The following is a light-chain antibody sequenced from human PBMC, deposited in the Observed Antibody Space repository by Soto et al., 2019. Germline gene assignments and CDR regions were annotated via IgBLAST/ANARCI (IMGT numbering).Light chain of an antibody. V-gene: IGLV2-14*01. J-gene: IGLJ2*01. CDR1: SSDVGGYNY. CDR3: SSYTTTSTLGV. Sequence: QSALTQPASVSGSPGQSITLSCSGSSSDVGGYNYVSWYQQHPGKAPKLMIYEVSNRPSGVSNRFSGSKSGNTASLTISGLQADDKADYYCSSYTTTSTLGVFGGGTKLTVL. CDR2: EVS.